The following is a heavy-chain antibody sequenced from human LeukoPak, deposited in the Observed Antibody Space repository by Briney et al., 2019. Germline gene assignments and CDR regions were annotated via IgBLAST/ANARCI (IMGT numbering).Heavy chain of an antibody. CDR1: GFTLSSYW. V-gene: IGHV3-74*01. CDR2: INSDGSRT. CDR3: ARDPDLSGYSFFDY. J-gene: IGHJ4*02. D-gene: IGHD3-22*01. Sequence: QPGGSLRLSCAASGFTLSSYWMHWVRRAPGKGLVWVSRINSDGSRTSYADSVKGRFTISRDNAKNTLYLQMNSLRAEDTAVYYCARDPDLSGYSFFDYWGQGTLVTVSS.